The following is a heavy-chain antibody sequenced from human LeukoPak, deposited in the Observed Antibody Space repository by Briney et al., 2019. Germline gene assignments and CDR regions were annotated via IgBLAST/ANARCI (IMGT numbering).Heavy chain of an antibody. CDR3: ARRAPRQPEYY. CDR1: GGSISSHY. J-gene: IGHJ4*02. Sequence: SETLSLTCTVSGGSISSHYWSWIRQPPGMGLEWIGYIYYSGSANYNPSLKSRVTISVDTSKNQFSLKLSSVTAADTAVYYCARRAPRQPEYYWGQGTLVTVSS. D-gene: IGHD6-13*01. CDR2: IYYSGSA. V-gene: IGHV4-59*08.